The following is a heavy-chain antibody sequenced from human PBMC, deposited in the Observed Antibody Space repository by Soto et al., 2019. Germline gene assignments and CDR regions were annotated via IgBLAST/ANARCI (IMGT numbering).Heavy chain of an antibody. Sequence: PGESLKISCKGSGYSFTSYWIGWVRQMPGKGLEWMGIIYPGDSDTRYSPSFQGQVTISADKSISTAYLQWSSLKASDTAMYYCATLSTWSYYGMDVWGQGTTVTVSS. D-gene: IGHD1-1*01. J-gene: IGHJ6*02. CDR3: ATLSTWSYYGMDV. CDR2: IYPGDSDT. CDR1: GYSFTSYW. V-gene: IGHV5-51*01.